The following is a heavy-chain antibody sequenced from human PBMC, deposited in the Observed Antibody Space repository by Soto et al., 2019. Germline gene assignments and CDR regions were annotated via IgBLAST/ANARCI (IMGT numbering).Heavy chain of an antibody. Sequence: PGGSLRLSCAASVFTFSSYGMHWVRQAPGKGLEWVAVISYDGSNKYYADSVKGRFTISRDNSKNTLYLQMNSLRAEDTAVYYCANFIPLRQYYGMDVWGQGTTVTVSS. D-gene: IGHD3-16*02. CDR3: ANFIPLRQYYGMDV. V-gene: IGHV3-30*18. J-gene: IGHJ6*02. CDR1: VFTFSSYG. CDR2: ISYDGSNK.